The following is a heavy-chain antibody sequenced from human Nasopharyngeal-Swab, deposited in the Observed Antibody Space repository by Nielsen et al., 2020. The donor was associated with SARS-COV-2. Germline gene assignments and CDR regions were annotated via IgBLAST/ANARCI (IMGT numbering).Heavy chain of an antibody. CDR3: ARDGATIFGVVIKKRTYYYYYDMDV. CDR1: GFTFSSYW. J-gene: IGHJ6*02. D-gene: IGHD3-3*01. V-gene: IGHV3-7*03. CDR2: IKQDGSEK. Sequence: GESLKISCAASGFTFSSYWMSWVRQAPGKGLEWVANIKQDGSEKYYVDSVKGRFTISRDDSKSISFLQMNSLRAEDTAVYYCARDGATIFGVVIKKRTYYYYYDMDVWGQGTTVTVSS.